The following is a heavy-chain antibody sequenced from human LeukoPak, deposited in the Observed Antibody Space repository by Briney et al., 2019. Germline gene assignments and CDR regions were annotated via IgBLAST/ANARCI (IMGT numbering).Heavy chain of an antibody. V-gene: IGHV4-61*02. D-gene: IGHD3-10*01. J-gene: IGHJ4*02. Sequence: PWETLSLTCTVSGGSISSGTYYWSWIRQPAGRGLEWIGRIYTSGSTNYNPSLKSRVSISVDTSKNQFSLKLSSVTAADTAVYYCAAENTYDSGTYYFPSDYWGQGTLVTVSS. CDR1: GGSISSGTYY. CDR3: AAENTYDSGTYYFPSDY. CDR2: IYTSGST.